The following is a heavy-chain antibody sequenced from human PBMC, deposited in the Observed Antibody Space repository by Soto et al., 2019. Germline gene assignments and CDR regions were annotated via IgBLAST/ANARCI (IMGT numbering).Heavy chain of an antibody. V-gene: IGHV1-18*01. CDR3: AREEWRIAAAGNWFDP. CDR1: GYTFTSYG. CDR2: ISAYNGNT. Sequence: ASVKVSCKASGYTFTSYGISWVRQAPGQGLEWMGWISAYNGNTNYAQKLQGRVTMTTDTSTSTAYMELRSLRSDDTAVYYCAREEWRIAAAGNWFDPWGQGTLVTVSS. J-gene: IGHJ5*02. D-gene: IGHD6-13*01.